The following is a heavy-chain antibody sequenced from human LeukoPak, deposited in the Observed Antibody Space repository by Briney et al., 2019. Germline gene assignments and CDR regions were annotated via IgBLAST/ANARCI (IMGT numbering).Heavy chain of an antibody. CDR2: INHSGST. CDR1: GGSFSGYY. D-gene: IGHD5-18*01. V-gene: IGHV4-34*01. Sequence: SETLSLTCAVYGGSFSGYYWCWIRQPPGKGLEWIGEINHSGSTNYNPSLKSRVTISVDTSKNQFSLKLSSVTAADTAVYYCARGGAGYSYGLPYYMDVWGKGTTVTVSS. J-gene: IGHJ6*03. CDR3: ARGGAGYSYGLPYYMDV.